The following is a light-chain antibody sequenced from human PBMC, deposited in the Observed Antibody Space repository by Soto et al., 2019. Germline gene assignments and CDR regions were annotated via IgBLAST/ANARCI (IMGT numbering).Light chain of an antibody. CDR1: QSISSSY. J-gene: IGKJ2*01. CDR2: AAS. CDR3: QQYGSSSYT. Sequence: EIVLTQSPGTLSLSPGERATLSCRAIQSISSSYVAWYQQKPGQAPRLLIYAASSRATGIPDRFSGSGSGTDFTLTISRREPEDFAVYYCQQYGSSSYTFGQGTQLEIK. V-gene: IGKV3-20*01.